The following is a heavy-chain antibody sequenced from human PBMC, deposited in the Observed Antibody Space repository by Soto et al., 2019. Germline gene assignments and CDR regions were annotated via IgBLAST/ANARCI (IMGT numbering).Heavy chain of an antibody. D-gene: IGHD6-13*01. CDR2: ISAYNGNT. CDR3: ARMVGGELLAAVGPTDLDY. CDR1: GYPCTSYC. Sequence: ASVQVSFKASGYPCTSYCISCMRHAPGQGLEWMGWISAYNGNTNYAQKLQGRVTMTTDTSTSTAYMELRSLRSDDTAVYYCARMVGGELLAAVGPTDLDYWGQGTLVTVSS. V-gene: IGHV1-18*01. J-gene: IGHJ4*02.